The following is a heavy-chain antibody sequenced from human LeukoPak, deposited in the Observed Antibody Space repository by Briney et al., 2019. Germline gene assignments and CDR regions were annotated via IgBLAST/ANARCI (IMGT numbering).Heavy chain of an antibody. CDR2: FDPEDGET. D-gene: IGHD2-15*01. CDR3: ATGPGVAAESNWFDP. V-gene: IGHV1-24*01. CDR1: GYTLTELS. Sequence: ASVKVSCKVSGYTLTELSMHWVRQAPGKGLEWMGGFDPEDGETIYAQKFQGRVTMTEDTSTDTAYMEPSSLRSEDTAVYYCATGPGVAAESNWFDPWGQGTLVTVSS. J-gene: IGHJ5*02.